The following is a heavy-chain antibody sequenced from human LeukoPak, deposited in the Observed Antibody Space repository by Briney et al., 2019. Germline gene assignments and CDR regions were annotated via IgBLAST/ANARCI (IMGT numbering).Heavy chain of an antibody. D-gene: IGHD2-15*01. Sequence: SETLSLTCTVYDASFSGYYWNWIRQPPGKGLEWIGEINHSGSTNYNPSLKSRVTISVDTSKNQFSLKLTSVTAADTAVYYCTLRGYCGDSCYSRYWFDPWGQGTLVTVSS. CDR3: TLRGYCGDSCYSRYWFDP. J-gene: IGHJ5*02. CDR1: DASFSGYY. CDR2: INHSGST. V-gene: IGHV4-34*01.